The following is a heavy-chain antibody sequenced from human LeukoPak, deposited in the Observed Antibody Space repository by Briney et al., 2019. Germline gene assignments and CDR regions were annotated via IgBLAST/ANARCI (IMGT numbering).Heavy chain of an antibody. Sequence: GESLKISCKGSGYSFTSYWIGWVRQMPGKGLEWMGIIYPGDSDTRYSPSFQGQVTISADKSISTAYLQWGSLKASDTAMYYCARPPTIHGDYAVGYFDYWGQGTLVTVSS. CDR2: IYPGDSDT. CDR1: GYSFTSYW. V-gene: IGHV5-51*01. D-gene: IGHD4-17*01. J-gene: IGHJ4*02. CDR3: ARPPTIHGDYAVGYFDY.